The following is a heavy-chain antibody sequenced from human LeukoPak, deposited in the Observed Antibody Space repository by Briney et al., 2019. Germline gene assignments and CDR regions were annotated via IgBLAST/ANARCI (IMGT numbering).Heavy chain of an antibody. V-gene: IGHV3-53*05. CDR2: IFSGGTT. J-gene: IGHJ5*02. D-gene: IGHD3-3*01. CDR3: ARDVQSGSLDP. CDR1: GFSVRMKY. Sequence: GGSLRLSCAASGFSVRMKYMTWVRQAPGKGLEWVSVIFSGGTTYYADSVKGRFTISRDNSKNTVYLQMNSLTVEDTAVYYCARDVQSGSLDPWGQGTLVTVSS.